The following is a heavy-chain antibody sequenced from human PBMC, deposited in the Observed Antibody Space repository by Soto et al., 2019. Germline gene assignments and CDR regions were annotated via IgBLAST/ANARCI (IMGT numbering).Heavy chain of an antibody. D-gene: IGHD6-6*01. Sequence: EVQLVESGGGLVQRGGSLRLSCAVSGFTFSNYGMNWVRQAPGKGLAWVSYISSSGSTIQYADSVKGRFTISRDNAKNSLYLQMNSLRDEDTAVYYCAIGGAARPDYWRQGTLLTVSS. CDR2: ISSSGSTI. CDR1: GFTFSNYG. J-gene: IGHJ4*02. CDR3: AIGGAARPDY. V-gene: IGHV3-48*02.